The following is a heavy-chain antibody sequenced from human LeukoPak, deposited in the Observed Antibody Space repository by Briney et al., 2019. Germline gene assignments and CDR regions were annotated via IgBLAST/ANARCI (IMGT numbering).Heavy chain of an antibody. J-gene: IGHJ6*02. CDR3: ARSSDRSVAIGYYYYGMDV. V-gene: IGHV1-8*01. CDR2: MNPNSGNT. Sequence: GASVKVSCKASGYTFTSYDINWVRQATGQGLEWMGWMNPNSGNTGYAQMFQGRVTMTRNTSISTAYMELSSLRSEDTAVYYCARSSDRSVAIGYYYYGMDVWGQGTTVTVSS. D-gene: IGHD2-21*01. CDR1: GYTFTSYD.